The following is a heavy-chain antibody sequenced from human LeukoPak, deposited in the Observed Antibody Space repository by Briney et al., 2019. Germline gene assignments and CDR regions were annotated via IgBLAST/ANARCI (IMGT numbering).Heavy chain of an antibody. CDR3: ARGQYYDFWSGYYSYYGMDV. CDR1: GYTFTSYD. Sequence: VASVKVSCKASGYTFTSYDINWVRQATGQGLEWMGWMNPNSGNTGYAQQFQGRVTITRNTSISTAYMELSSLRSEDTAVYYCARGQYYDFWSGYYSYYGMDVWGQGTTVTVSS. J-gene: IGHJ6*02. CDR2: MNPNSGNT. V-gene: IGHV1-8*01. D-gene: IGHD3-3*01.